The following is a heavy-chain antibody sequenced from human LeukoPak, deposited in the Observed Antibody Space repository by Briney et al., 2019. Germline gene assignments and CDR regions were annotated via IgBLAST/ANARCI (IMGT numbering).Heavy chain of an antibody. Sequence: PGGSLRLSCAASGFTFSSYAMSWVRQAPGKELEWVSAISGSGGSTYYADSVKGRFTISRDNSKNTLYLQMNSLRAEDAAVYYCAKDPSFSYYTPFDYWGQGTLVTVSS. J-gene: IGHJ4*02. CDR1: GFTFSSYA. V-gene: IGHV3-23*01. D-gene: IGHD3-22*01. CDR3: AKDPSFSYYTPFDY. CDR2: ISGSGGST.